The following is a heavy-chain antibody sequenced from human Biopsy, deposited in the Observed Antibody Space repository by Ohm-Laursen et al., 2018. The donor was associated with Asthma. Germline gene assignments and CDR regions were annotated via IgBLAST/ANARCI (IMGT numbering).Heavy chain of an antibody. CDR1: GFAFNNSS. J-gene: IGHJ5*02. CDR3: AKITTDRQKANNWFDP. D-gene: IGHD3-22*01. Sequence: SLRLSCTASGFAFNNSSMPWVRQAPGKGLEWVSSISASGVRTFYADSVKGRFTVSRDSSRNTLYLQLSTLRVEDTAVYFCAKITTDRQKANNWFDPWGQGTLVTVSS. CDR2: ISASGVRT. V-gene: IGHV3-23*01.